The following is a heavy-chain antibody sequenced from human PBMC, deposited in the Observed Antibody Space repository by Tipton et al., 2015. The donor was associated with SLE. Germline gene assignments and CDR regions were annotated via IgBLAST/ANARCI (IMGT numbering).Heavy chain of an antibody. V-gene: IGHV4-59*11. J-gene: IGHJ2*01. CDR3: ARDSAVNFWYFDL. CDR1: GASISTHY. Sequence: TLSLTCTVSGASISTHYWSWIRQPPGKGLEWIGYISYTGNTNFNPPLKSRVTMSVATSKNQSSLRLTSVTAADTAMYYCARDSAVNFWYFDLWGRGTLVTVSS. CDR2: ISYTGNT.